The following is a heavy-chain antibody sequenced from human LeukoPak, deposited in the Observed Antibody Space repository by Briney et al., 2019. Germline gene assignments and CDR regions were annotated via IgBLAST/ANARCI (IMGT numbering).Heavy chain of an antibody. Sequence: ASVKVSCKASGYTFTSYDINWVRQATGQGLEWMGWMNPNSGNTGYAQKFQGRVTMTRNTSISTAYMELSSLRSEGTAVYYCARGSGGSYYFDYRGQGTLVTVSS. V-gene: IGHV1-8*01. D-gene: IGHD1-26*01. CDR1: GYTFTSYD. CDR2: MNPNSGNT. J-gene: IGHJ4*02. CDR3: ARGSGGSYYFDY.